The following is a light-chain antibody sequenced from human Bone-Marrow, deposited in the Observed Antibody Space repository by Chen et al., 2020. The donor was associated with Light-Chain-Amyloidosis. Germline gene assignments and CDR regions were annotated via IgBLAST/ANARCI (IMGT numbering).Light chain of an antibody. V-gene: IGLV3-25*03. CDR3: QSADSSGTYEVI. CDR1: DLPTKY. CDR2: RDT. Sequence: SYELTQPPSLSVSPGQTARLACSGDDLPTKYAYWYQQKPGQAPVLVIHRDTERPSGSSERFSGSSSGTTATLTISGVQAEDEADYHCQSADSSGTYEVIFGGGTKLT. J-gene: IGLJ2*01.